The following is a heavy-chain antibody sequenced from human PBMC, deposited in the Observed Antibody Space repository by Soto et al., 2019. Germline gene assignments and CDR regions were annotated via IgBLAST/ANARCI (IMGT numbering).Heavy chain of an antibody. CDR2: IYHSGST. Sequence: QVQLQESGPGLVKPSGTLSLTCAVSGASISSSDWWNWVRQPPGKGLEWIGQIYHSGSTNYNPSLKRRVTISVDKSKNQFSLNLSSVTAADTAVYYCARAGRGYCSGGSCYSGLYGLDVWGQGTTVTVSS. CDR3: ARAGRGYCSGGSCYSGLYGLDV. V-gene: IGHV4-4*02. CDR1: GASISSSDW. J-gene: IGHJ6*02. D-gene: IGHD2-15*01.